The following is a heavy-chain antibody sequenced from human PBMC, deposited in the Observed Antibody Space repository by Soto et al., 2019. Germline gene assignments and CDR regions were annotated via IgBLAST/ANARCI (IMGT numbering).Heavy chain of an antibody. Sequence: GGSLRLSCAGSGFTFSNYAMSWVRQAPGKGLEWVSAISGGGGSTYYANSVKGRFTISRDNSKNTRYLQMNSLRAEDTAVYYCAKDLLLATPAYYMDVWGKGTTVTVSS. D-gene: IGHD2-15*01. CDR1: GFTFSNYA. J-gene: IGHJ6*03. V-gene: IGHV3-23*01. CDR3: AKDLLLATPAYYMDV. CDR2: ISGGGGST.